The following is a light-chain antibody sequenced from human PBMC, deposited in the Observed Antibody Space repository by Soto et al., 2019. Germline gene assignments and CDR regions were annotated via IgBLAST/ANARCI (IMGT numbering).Light chain of an antibody. CDR3: QRYGTSLTWT. V-gene: IGKV3-11*01. CDR2: DAS. J-gene: IGKJ1*01. CDR1: QSVSRH. Sequence: EIVLTQSPATLSLSPGERATLSCRASQSVSRHLAWYQQKPGQAPRLLIYDASNRATGIPARFSGSGSGTDFTLTISRLEPEDFAVYYCQRYGTSLTWTFGQGTKVEIK.